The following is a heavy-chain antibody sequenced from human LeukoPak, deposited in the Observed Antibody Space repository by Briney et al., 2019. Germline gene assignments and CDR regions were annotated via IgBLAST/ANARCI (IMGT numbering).Heavy chain of an antibody. CDR3: ARGPQWLDAFDI. D-gene: IGHD3-22*01. Sequence: SETPSLTCAVYGGSFSGYYWSWIRQPPGKGLEWIGEINHSGSTNYNPSLKSRVTISVDTSKNQFSLKLSSVTAADTAVYYCARGPQWLDAFDIWGQGTMATVSS. V-gene: IGHV4-34*01. CDR1: GGSFSGYY. CDR2: INHSGST. J-gene: IGHJ3*02.